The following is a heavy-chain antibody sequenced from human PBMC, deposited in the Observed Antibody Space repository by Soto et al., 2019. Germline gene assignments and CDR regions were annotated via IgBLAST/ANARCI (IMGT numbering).Heavy chain of an antibody. V-gene: IGHV4-39*07. Sequence: SETLSLTRTVSGGSINSSSYYWGLFFQLLGRGLLWIVVFFYSGSTNDTPSLSSRVTISVDTSKIQFSLKLSSVTAADTAVYSCASLWGWSFDYWGQGTLVTVSS. CDR3: ASLWGWSFDY. CDR1: GGSINSSSYY. D-gene: IGHD3-16*01. J-gene: IGHJ4*02. CDR2: FFYSGST.